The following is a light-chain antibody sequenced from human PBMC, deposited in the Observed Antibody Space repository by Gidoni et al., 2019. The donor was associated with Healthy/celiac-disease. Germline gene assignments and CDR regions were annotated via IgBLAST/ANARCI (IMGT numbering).Light chain of an antibody. CDR1: RSNIGAGYD. CDR2: GNS. J-gene: IGLJ2*01. Sequence: QSVLTQPPSVSGAPGQRVTISCTGSRSNIGAGYDVHWYQQRPGPAPKLLIYGNSNRPSGVPDRFSGSKSGTSASLAITGLQAEDEADYYCQSYDSSLSVYVVFGGGTKLTVL. CDR3: QSYDSSLSVYVV. V-gene: IGLV1-40*01.